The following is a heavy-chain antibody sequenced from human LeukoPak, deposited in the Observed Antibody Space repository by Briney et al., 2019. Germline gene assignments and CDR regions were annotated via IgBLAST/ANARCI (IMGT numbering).Heavy chain of an antibody. CDR1: GYTFTSYG. CDR2: ISAYNGNT. V-gene: IGHV1-18*01. J-gene: IGHJ4*02. CDR3: ARTPDLGYCSGGSCYFGH. D-gene: IGHD2-15*01. Sequence: GASVKVSCKASGYTFTSYGISWVRQAPGQGLEWMGWISAYNGNTNYAQKLQGRVTMTTDTSTSTAYMELRSLRSDDTAVYNCARTPDLGYCSGGSCYFGHWGQGTLVTVSS.